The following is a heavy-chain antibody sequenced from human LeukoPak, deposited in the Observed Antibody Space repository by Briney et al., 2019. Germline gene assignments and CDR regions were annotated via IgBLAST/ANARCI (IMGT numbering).Heavy chain of an antibody. CDR1: GGSFSGYY. V-gene: IGHV4-34*01. CDR2: INHSGST. Sequence: SETLSLTCAVYGGSFSGYYWSWIRQPPGKGLEWIGEINHSGSTNYNPSLKSRVTISVDTSKNQFSLKLSSVTAADTAVYYCARGYVGFSGLTGYGDYWGQGTLVTVSS. CDR3: ARGYVGFSGLTGYGDY. D-gene: IGHD3-9*01. J-gene: IGHJ4*02.